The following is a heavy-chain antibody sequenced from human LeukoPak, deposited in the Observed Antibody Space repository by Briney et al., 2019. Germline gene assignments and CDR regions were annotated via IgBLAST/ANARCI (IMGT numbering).Heavy chain of an antibody. CDR3: ARDSWSGYPYYYYYYMDV. J-gene: IGHJ6*03. Sequence: ASVTVSCKASGYTFTSCYMHWVRQAPGQGLGWMGIINPSGGSTSYAQKFQGRVTMTRDMSTSTVYMELSSLRSEDTAVYYCARDSWSGYPYYYYYYMDVWGKGTTVTVSS. V-gene: IGHV1-46*01. CDR2: INPSGGST. D-gene: IGHD3-3*01. CDR1: GYTFTSCY.